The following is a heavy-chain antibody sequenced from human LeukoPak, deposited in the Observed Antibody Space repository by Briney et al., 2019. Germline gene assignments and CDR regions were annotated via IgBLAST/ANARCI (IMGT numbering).Heavy chain of an antibody. Sequence: GGSLRLSCAASGFTFSSYWMHWVRQAPGKGLVWVSRINSDGSSTSYADSVKGRFTISRDNAKNTLYLQMTSLRAEDTAVYYCARPYDFWSGYYDYWGQGTLVTVSS. J-gene: IGHJ4*02. V-gene: IGHV3-74*01. CDR2: INSDGSST. CDR3: ARPYDFWSGYYDY. D-gene: IGHD3-3*01. CDR1: GFTFSSYW.